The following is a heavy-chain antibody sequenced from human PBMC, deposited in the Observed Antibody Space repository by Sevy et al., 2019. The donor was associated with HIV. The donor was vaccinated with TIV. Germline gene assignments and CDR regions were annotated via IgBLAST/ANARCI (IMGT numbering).Heavy chain of an antibody. CDR1: GFTFSSYW. CDR2: ISGYGRST. J-gene: IGHJ4*02. Sequence: GGSLRLSCAASGFTFSSYWMHWVRQAPGKGLVWVSRISGYGRSTNYADSVKDRLTISRDNAKNTLYLQMNSLRAEDTAVYYCARQRGGVVDYCGQGTLVTVSS. V-gene: IGHV3-74*01. CDR3: ARQRGGVVDY. D-gene: IGHD3-16*01.